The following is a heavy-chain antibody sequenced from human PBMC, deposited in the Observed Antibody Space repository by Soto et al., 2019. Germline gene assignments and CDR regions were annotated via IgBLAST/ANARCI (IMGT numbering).Heavy chain of an antibody. J-gene: IGHJ4*02. Sequence: GGSLRLSCAASGFTFSNHVMAWVRQDPGKGLEWVSAISGISVSTYYADSVKGRFTVSRDNSKNTLYLQMNSLRAEDSAVYYCAKDEVPFDFWGQGTLVTVSS. CDR2: ISGISVST. CDR1: GFTFSNHV. CDR3: AKDEVPFDF. V-gene: IGHV3-23*01.